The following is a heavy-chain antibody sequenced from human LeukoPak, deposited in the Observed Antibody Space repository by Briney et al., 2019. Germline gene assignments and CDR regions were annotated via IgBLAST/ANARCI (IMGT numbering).Heavy chain of an antibody. CDR3: AKDMRLSLVGATRGGFDY. J-gene: IGHJ4*02. D-gene: IGHD1-26*01. CDR1: GFTFDDYA. Sequence: ARSLRLSCAASGFTFDDYAMHWVRQAPRQGLAWVSGISWNSGSLGYADSVQGRFPISRDNAKNSLYLQMNMLRAEDTALYYCAKDMRLSLVGATRGGFDYWGQGTLVTVSS. CDR2: ISWNSGSL. V-gene: IGHV3-9*01.